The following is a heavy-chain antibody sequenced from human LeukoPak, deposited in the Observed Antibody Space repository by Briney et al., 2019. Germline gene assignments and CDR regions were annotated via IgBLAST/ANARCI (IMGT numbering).Heavy chain of an antibody. CDR3: ASLPNGYDIPDY. D-gene: IGHD2-8*01. V-gene: IGHV1-69*05. CDR1: GGTFSSYA. CDR2: IIPIFGTA. Sequence: GASVKVSCKASGGTFSSYAISWVRQAPGQGLEWMGGIIPIFGTANYAQKFQGRVTITTDESTSTAYMELSSLRSEDTAVYYCASLPNGYDIPDYWGQGTLVTVSS. J-gene: IGHJ4*02.